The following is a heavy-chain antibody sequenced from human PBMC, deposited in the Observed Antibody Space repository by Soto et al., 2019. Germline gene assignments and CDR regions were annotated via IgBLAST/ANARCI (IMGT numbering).Heavy chain of an antibody. D-gene: IGHD2-2*01. Sequence: SETLSLTCTVSGGSISSYYWSWIRQPPGKGLEWIGYIYYSGSTNYNPSLKSRATISVDTSKNQFSLKLSSVTAADTAVYYCARVSEDIVVVPAAMGYNWFDPWGQGTLVTVSS. J-gene: IGHJ5*02. CDR3: ARVSEDIVVVPAAMGYNWFDP. CDR2: IYYSGST. V-gene: IGHV4-59*01. CDR1: GGSISSYY.